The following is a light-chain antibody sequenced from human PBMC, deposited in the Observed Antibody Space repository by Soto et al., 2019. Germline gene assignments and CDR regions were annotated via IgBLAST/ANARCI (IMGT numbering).Light chain of an antibody. J-gene: IGKJ5*01. CDR1: QSMSSY. Sequence: IQMTQTPSSLSASVGDRVTITCRASQSMSSYLNWYQQKPGKAPKLLIYGTSSLQSGVPPRFSGSGSGTEFTLTISSLQPDDFATYYCQQYNSYFTFGQGTRLEIK. V-gene: IGKV1-5*01. CDR3: QQYNSYFT. CDR2: GTS.